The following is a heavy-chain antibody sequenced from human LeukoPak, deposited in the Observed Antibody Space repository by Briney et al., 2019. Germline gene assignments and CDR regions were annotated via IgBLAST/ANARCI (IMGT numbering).Heavy chain of an antibody. Sequence: PGGSLRLSCAASGFTFSSYEMNWVRQAPGKGLEWVSYISSSGSTIYYADSVKGRLTISRDNAKNSLYLQMNSLRAEDTAVYYCAELGITMIGGVWGKGTTVTIPS. V-gene: IGHV3-48*03. D-gene: IGHD3-10*02. CDR2: ISSSGSTI. CDR1: GFTFSSYE. J-gene: IGHJ6*04. CDR3: AELGITMIGGV.